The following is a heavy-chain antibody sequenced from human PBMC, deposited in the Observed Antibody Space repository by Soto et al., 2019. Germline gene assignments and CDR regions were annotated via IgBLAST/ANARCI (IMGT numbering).Heavy chain of an antibody. Sequence: GGSLRLSCAASGFTFSSYGMHWVRQAPGKGLEWVAVISYDGSNKYYADSVKGRFTISRDNSKNTLYPQMNSLRAEDTAVYYCAKDWRVVVVSGAVDYWGQGTLATVSS. CDR2: ISYDGSNK. V-gene: IGHV3-30*18. CDR1: GFTFSSYG. J-gene: IGHJ4*02. CDR3: AKDWRVVVVSGAVDY. D-gene: IGHD3-22*01.